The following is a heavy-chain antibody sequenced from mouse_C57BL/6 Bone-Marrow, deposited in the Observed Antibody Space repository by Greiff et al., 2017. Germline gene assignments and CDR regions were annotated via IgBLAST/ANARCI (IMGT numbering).Heavy chain of an antibody. CDR2: IYPRSGNT. CDR1: GYTFTSYG. D-gene: IGHD2-5*01. J-gene: IGHJ3*01. Sequence: LVESGAELARPGASVKLSCKASGYTFTSYGISWVKQRTGQGLEWIGEIYPRSGNTYYNEKFKGKATLTADKSSSTAYMELRSLTSEDSAVYFCARKKGSYYSNYPCVYWGQGTLVTVSA. CDR3: ARKKGSYYSNYPCVY. V-gene: IGHV1-81*01.